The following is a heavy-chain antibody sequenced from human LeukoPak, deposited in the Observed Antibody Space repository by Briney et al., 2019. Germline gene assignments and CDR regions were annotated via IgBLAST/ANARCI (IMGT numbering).Heavy chain of an antibody. D-gene: IGHD3-16*01. CDR2: IFPGDSTA. CDR1: GYNIINYW. CDR3: ARLGKGLLRYSFDY. Sequence: GESLQISCEVSGYNIINYWIGWVRPMPGKGLEWMAIIFPGDSTATYNPSFQGQVSLSVDKSVSAAYLQWSSLQASDTAIYYCARLGKGLLRYSFDYWGHGTLVTVAS. J-gene: IGHJ4*01. V-gene: IGHV5-51*01.